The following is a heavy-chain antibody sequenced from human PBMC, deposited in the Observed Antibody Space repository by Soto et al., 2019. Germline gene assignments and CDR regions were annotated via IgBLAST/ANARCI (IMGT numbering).Heavy chain of an antibody. D-gene: IGHD3-10*01. V-gene: IGHV3-30*03. CDR1: GFPFTTYG. CDR2: ISYDGTNK. Sequence: QVQLVESGGGVVQPGRSLRLSCAASGFPFTTYGMHWVREGPGKGLEWVAVISYDGTNKYYADSVKGRFTISRDNSKNTLYLQMNSLRPEDTALYYCVGGQYYFDYRGQGTLVCVSS. CDR3: VGGQYYFDY. J-gene: IGHJ4*02.